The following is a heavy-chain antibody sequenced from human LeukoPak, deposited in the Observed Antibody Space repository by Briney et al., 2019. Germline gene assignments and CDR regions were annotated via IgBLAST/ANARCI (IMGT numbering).Heavy chain of an antibody. CDR3: ARHRVDYYDSSGYPRQTYYFDY. J-gene: IGHJ4*02. CDR1: NGSVGSGGYS. D-gene: IGHD3-22*01. Sequence: SETLSLTCTVSNGSVGSGGYSWSWIRQPPGKGLEWIGSIYYSGSTYYNPSLKSRVTISVDTSKNQSSLKLSSVTAADTAVYYCARHRVDYYDSSGYPRQTYYFDYWGQGTLVTVSS. V-gene: IGHV4-39*01. CDR2: IYYSGST.